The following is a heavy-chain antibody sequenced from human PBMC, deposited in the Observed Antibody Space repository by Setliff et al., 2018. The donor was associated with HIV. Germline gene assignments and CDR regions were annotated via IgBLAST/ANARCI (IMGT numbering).Heavy chain of an antibody. V-gene: IGHV5-51*01. Sequence: PGESLKISCKALEYTFTTYWIAWVRQMPGEGLEWMGIIYPDDSNIRYNPSFQSQVTISADKSITTAYLEIHNLKASDTATYYCARRDGRSMNAFQIWGPGTKVTVS. J-gene: IGHJ3*01. CDR1: EYTFTTYW. CDR3: ARRDGRSMNAFQI. CDR2: IYPDDSNI. D-gene: IGHD6-13*01.